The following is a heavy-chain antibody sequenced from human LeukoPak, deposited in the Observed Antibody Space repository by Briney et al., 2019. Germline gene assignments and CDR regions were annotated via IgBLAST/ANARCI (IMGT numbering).Heavy chain of an antibody. V-gene: IGHV4-39*01. D-gene: IGHD1-1*01. CDR3: ASPLGTSLDY. Sequence: SETLSLTCTVSGGSISSSSYYWGWIRQPPGKGLEWIGSIYYSGSTYYNPSLKSRVTISVDTSKNQFSLKLTSVTAADTAVYYCASPLGTSLDYWGQGTLVTVSS. CDR1: GGSISSSSYY. CDR2: IYYSGST. J-gene: IGHJ4*02.